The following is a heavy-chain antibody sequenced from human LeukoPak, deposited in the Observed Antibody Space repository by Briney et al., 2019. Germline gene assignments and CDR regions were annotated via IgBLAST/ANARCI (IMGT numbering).Heavy chain of an antibody. J-gene: IGHJ5*02. CDR3: ARLNILTGYFAYNWFDP. V-gene: IGHV1-18*01. CDR2: ISTYNGNT. CDR1: GYTFTNYG. D-gene: IGHD3-9*01. Sequence: ASVKVSCKASGYTFTNYGITWVRQAPGQGLEWTGWISTYNGNTNYAQNLQGRVTMTTDTSTTTAYMELRSLRSEDTAVYYCARLNILTGYFAYNWFDPWGQGTLVTVSS.